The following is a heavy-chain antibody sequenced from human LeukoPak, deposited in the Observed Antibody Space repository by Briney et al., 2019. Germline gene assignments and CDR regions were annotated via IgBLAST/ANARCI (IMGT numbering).Heavy chain of an antibody. J-gene: IGHJ5*02. Sequence: ASVKVPCKASGYTFIGYYMHWVRQPPGQGLEGMGWINSNRGGTNNVRKLQDRVTMTRETSIHAASMEVSRLRSDDTAVYYCARDSEGISVAGRIDGFDPWGQGTLVTVSS. D-gene: IGHD6-19*01. V-gene: IGHV1-2*02. CDR2: INSNRGGT. CDR1: GYTFIGYY. CDR3: ARDSEGISVAGRIDGFDP.